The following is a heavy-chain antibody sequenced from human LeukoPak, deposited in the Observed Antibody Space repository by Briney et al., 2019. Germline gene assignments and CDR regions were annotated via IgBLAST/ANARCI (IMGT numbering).Heavy chain of an antibody. Sequence: GGSLRLSCAASGFTFSSYWMSWVRQAPGKGLEWVANIKQDGSEKYYVDSVKGRFPISRDNAKNSLYLPMNSLRAEDTAVYYCAREVVRGVRGRYFDYWGQGTLVTVSS. J-gene: IGHJ4*02. CDR2: IKQDGSEK. CDR1: GFTFSSYW. V-gene: IGHV3-7*01. CDR3: AREVVRGVRGRYFDY. D-gene: IGHD3-10*01.